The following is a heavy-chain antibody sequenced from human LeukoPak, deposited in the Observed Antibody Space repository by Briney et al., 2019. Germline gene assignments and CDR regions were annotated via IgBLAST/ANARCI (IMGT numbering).Heavy chain of an antibody. CDR1: GFTFSSYS. V-gene: IGHV3-48*04. D-gene: IGHD3-22*01. J-gene: IGHJ4*02. Sequence: GGSLRLSCAASGFTFSSYSMNWVRQAPGKGLEWVSYISSSGSTIYYADSVKGRFTISRDNAKNSLYLQMNSLRAEDTAVYYCARGSKYYYDNDGTCDYWGQGTLVTVSS. CDR3: ARGSKYYYDNDGTCDY. CDR2: ISSSGSTI.